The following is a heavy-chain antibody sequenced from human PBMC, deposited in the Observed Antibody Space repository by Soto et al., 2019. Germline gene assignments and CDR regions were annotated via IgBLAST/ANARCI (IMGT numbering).Heavy chain of an antibody. D-gene: IGHD3-10*01. V-gene: IGHV1-69*08. Sequence: QVQLVQSGAEVKKPGSSVKVSCKASGGTFSSYTISWVRQAPGQGLEWMGRIIPILGIANYAQKFHGRVTITADKSTSTAYMELSSLRSEDTAVYYCAREAEGSGSYSLDYWGQGTLVTVSS. CDR2: IIPILGIA. CDR1: GGTFSSYT. CDR3: AREAEGSGSYSLDY. J-gene: IGHJ4*02.